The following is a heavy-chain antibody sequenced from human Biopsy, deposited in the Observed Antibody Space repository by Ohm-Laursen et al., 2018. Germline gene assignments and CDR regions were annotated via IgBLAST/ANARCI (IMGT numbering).Heavy chain of an antibody. Sequence: SLRLSCTASGFTFSSHAMSWARQAPGKGLECVSLINGSGGSTYYADPVKGRFTISRDNSKNTLYLQMNSLRAEDTAIYYCARDRGYYSDRTVPGYFDLWGRGTLVTVSS. CDR3: ARDRGYYSDRTVPGYFDL. CDR1: GFTFSSHA. CDR2: INGSGGST. D-gene: IGHD3-22*01. V-gene: IGHV3-23*01. J-gene: IGHJ2*01.